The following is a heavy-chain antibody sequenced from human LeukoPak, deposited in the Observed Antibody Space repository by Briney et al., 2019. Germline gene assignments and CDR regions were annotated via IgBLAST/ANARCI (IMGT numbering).Heavy chain of an antibody. V-gene: IGHV4-39*01. CDR2: ISFDGST. CDR1: GGSIRSGSYY. Sequence: SETLSLTCTVSGGSIRSGSYYWGWIRQPPGKGLEWIGSISFDGSTYYKPSLKSPVTISVDTSKNQFSLKLTSVTDSDTAVYYCARHGKVVPTAIDYWGQGTLVTVSS. CDR3: ARHGKVVPTAIDY. D-gene: IGHD2-2*02. J-gene: IGHJ4*02.